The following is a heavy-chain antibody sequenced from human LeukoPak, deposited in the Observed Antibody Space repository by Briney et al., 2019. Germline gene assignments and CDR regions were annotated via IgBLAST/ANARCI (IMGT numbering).Heavy chain of an antibody. D-gene: IGHD1-26*01. CDR1: GGTFSSYA. CDR2: IIPIFGTA. CDR3: ARDHGGANDAFDI. V-gene: IGHV1-69*06. Sequence: GASVKVSCKASGGTFSSYAINWVRQAPGQGLEWMGTIIPIFGTANYAQKFQGRVTITADKSTSTAYMELSSLRSEDTAVYYCARDHGGANDAFDIWGQGTMVTVSS. J-gene: IGHJ3*02.